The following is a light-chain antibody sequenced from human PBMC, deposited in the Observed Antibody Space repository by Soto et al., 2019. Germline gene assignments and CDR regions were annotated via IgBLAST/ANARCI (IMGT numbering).Light chain of an antibody. V-gene: IGKV1-5*01. CDR1: QSISSW. J-gene: IGKJ5*01. Sequence: DIQMTQSPSTLSASVGDRVTITCRASQSISSWLAWYQQKPGKAPKLLIYDASSLESGVPSRFSGSGSGTEFTLTISSLQPEDVATYYCQKYNSAPQTFGQGTRLENK. CDR3: QKYNSAPQT. CDR2: DAS.